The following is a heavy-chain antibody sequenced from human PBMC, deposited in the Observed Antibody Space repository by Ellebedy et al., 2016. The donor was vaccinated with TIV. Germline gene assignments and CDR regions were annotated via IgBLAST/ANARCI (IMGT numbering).Heavy chain of an antibody. D-gene: IGHD6-19*01. V-gene: IGHV3-11*06. CDR3: AREFAVAGYLDY. Sequence: PGGSLRLSCAASGFTFSDYYMSWLRQAPGKGLEWISFISGRGTYTNYADSVEGRFTISRDNTMNSLSLQMNSLRGEDTAVYYCAREFAVAGYLDYWGQGILVTVSS. J-gene: IGHJ4*02. CDR2: ISGRGTYT. CDR1: GFTFSDYY.